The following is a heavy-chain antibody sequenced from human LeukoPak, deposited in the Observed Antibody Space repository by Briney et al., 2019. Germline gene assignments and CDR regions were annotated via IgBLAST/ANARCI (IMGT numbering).Heavy chain of an antibody. CDR2: INPNSGST. CDR1: GYTFTGYY. V-gene: IGHV1-2*02. CDR3: ARDWGSGGSFYYYMDV. D-gene: IGHD2-15*01. Sequence: ASVKVSCKASGYTFTGYYMHWVRQAPGQGLEWMGWINPNSGSTNYAQKFQGRVTMTRDTSISTAYMELSKLRSDDTAVYYCARDWGSGGSFYYYMDVWGKGTTVTVSS. J-gene: IGHJ6*03.